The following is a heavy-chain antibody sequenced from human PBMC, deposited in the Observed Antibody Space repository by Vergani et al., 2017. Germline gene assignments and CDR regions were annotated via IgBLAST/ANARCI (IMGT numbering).Heavy chain of an antibody. CDR1: GGSVSSGEYY. CDR3: ARVGLDWDEVS. Sequence: QVQLQESGPGLVKPSQTLSLICTVSGGSVSSGEYYWNWIRQPPGKGLEWIGYIYFNGNTYYNPSLKNLVTISSDTFKNHFSLKLISVTAADTAIYYCARVGLDWDEVSWGQGALVSVSP. CDR2: IYFNGNT. D-gene: IGHD1-1*01. V-gene: IGHV4-30-4*08. J-gene: IGHJ5*02.